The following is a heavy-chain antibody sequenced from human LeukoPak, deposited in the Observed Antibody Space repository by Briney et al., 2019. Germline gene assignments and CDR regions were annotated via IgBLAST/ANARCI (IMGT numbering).Heavy chain of an antibody. V-gene: IGHV3-7*01. D-gene: IGHD3-10*01. CDR1: GFTFSNNW. Sequence: GGSLRLSCAASGFTFSNNWMTWVRQAPGKGLEWVASVKKDESEKYYVDSVKGRFTISRDNAKNSLYLQMNSLRVKDTAVYYCARGPPYGSRSDYLDSWGRGILVTVSS. J-gene: IGHJ4*02. CDR2: VKKDESEK. CDR3: ARGPPYGSRSDYLDS.